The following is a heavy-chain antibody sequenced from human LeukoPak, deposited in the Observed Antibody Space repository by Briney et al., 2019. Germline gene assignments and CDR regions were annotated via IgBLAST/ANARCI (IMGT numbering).Heavy chain of an antibody. J-gene: IGHJ4*02. CDR2: IYYSGST. CDR3: ARYCSSTSCSPGIYYFDY. CDR1: GGSISSGDYY. D-gene: IGHD2-2*01. Sequence: PSETLSLTCTVSGGSISSGDYYWSWIRQPPGKGLEWIGYIYYSGSTYYNPSLKSRVTISVDTSKNQFSLKLSSVTAADTAVYYCARYCSSTSCSPGIYYFDYWGQGTLVTVPS. V-gene: IGHV4-30-4*01.